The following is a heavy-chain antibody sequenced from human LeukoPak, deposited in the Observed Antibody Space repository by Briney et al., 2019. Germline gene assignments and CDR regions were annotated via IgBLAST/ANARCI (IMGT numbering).Heavy chain of an antibody. J-gene: IGHJ4*02. CDR1: GFTFSSYA. CDR2: ISYDGSNK. V-gene: IGHV3-30-3*01. Sequence: GGSLRLSCAASGFTFSSYAMHWVRQAPGKGLEWVAVISYDGSNKYYADSVKGRFTISRDNSKNTLYLQMNSLRAEDTAVYYCARERRAEYYFDYWGRGTLVTVSS. D-gene: IGHD1-26*01. CDR3: ARERRAEYYFDY.